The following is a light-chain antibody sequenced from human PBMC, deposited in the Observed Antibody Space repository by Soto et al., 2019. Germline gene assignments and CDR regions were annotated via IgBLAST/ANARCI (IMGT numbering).Light chain of an antibody. J-gene: IGKJ1*01. CDR3: QQYGGSPRT. CDR1: QSFSSSY. Sequence: EIVLTQSPGTLSLSPGERATLSCRASQSFSSSYLAWYQQKPGQAPRLLIYDASSRATGIPDRFSGSGSGTDFTLTISRLEPEDFAVYYCQQYGGSPRTFGQGTKVDIK. V-gene: IGKV3-20*01. CDR2: DAS.